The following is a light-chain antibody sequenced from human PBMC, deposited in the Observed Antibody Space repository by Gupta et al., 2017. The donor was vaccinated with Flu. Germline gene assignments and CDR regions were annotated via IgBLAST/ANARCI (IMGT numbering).Light chain of an antibody. J-gene: IGLJ3*02. CDR1: NIGSKS. V-gene: IGLV3-21*02. CDR2: DDN. CDR3: HLWDSSSDHWV. Sequence: YVLTQPPSASVASGQTARITCGGDNIGSKSVLWYQQKSGQAPVLVIYDDNQRPSGIPERFSGSNSGNTATLIIGRVEAGDEADYYCHLWDSSSDHWVFGGGTKVTVL.